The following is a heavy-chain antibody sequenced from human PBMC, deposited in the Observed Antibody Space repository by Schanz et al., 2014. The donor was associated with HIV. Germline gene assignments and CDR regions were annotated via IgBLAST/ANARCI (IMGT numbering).Heavy chain of an antibody. CDR3: AKGMLKDYSSSWYVY. Sequence: EVQLLESGGGLVQPGGSLRLSCAASGFTVSNNYMSWVRQAPGMGLEWVANMNQDGSEKYYVDSVKGRFTISRDNAKNTLYLQMNSLRAEDTAVYYCAKGMLKDYSSSWYVYWGQGTLVTVSS. D-gene: IGHD6-13*01. CDR2: MNQDGSEK. J-gene: IGHJ4*02. CDR1: GFTVSNNY. V-gene: IGHV3-7*03.